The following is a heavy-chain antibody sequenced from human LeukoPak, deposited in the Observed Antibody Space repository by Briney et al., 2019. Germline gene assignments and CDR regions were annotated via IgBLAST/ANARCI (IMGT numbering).Heavy chain of an antibody. D-gene: IGHD6-13*01. CDR2: INHSGST. CDR3: ARGARIARGSSYSSTFKY. CDR1: GGSFSGYY. Sequence: SETLSLTCAVYGGSFSGYYWSWIRQPPGKGLEWIGEINHSGSTNYNPSLKSRGTISVDTSKNQFSLKLSSVTAADAAVYYCARGARIARGSSYSSTFKYWGQGTLVTVSS. V-gene: IGHV4-34*01. J-gene: IGHJ4*02.